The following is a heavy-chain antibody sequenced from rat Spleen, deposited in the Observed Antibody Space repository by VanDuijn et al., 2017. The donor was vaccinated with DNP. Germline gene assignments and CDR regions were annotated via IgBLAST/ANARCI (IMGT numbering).Heavy chain of an antibody. Sequence: EVRLMESGGGLVQPGRSLKLSCAASGFSFSNFAMAWVRQAPTKGLEWVASISSTGGSTSYRDSVKGRFTISRDNAKSILYLQMDSLRSEDTATFYCTTDFERGYWGQGVMVTVSS. J-gene: IGHJ2*01. CDR1: GFSFSNFA. CDR2: ISSTGGST. CDR3: TTDFERGY. V-gene: IGHV5-20*01. D-gene: IGHD1-11*01.